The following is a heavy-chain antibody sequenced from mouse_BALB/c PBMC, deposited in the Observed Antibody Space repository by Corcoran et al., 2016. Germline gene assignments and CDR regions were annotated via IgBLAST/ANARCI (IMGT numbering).Heavy chain of an antibody. D-gene: IGHD2-2*01. CDR2: IYPYNDDT. CDR1: GYTFTSYV. CDR3: AREVPGGYPFDY. Sequence: EVQLQQSGPELVKPEASVKMSCKASGYTFTSYVMHWVKQKPGQGLEWIGYIYPYNDDTKYNEEFKGKATLTSDKSSSTAYMELNSLTSEDSAVYYCAREVPGGYPFDYWGQGTTLTVSS. V-gene: IGHV1S136*01. J-gene: IGHJ2*01.